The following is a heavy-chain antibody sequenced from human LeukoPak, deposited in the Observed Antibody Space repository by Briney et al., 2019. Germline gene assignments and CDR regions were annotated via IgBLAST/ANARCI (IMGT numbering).Heavy chain of an antibody. D-gene: IGHD1-26*01. CDR3: TRETYYGYFDY. V-gene: IGHV3-49*04. J-gene: IGHJ4*02. CDR2: IRSKAYGAAT. Sequence: LPGGSLRLSCTTSGFNFGVYSISWVRQAPGKGLEWVGFIRSKAYGAATVYAASVRGRFTISRDDSKSIAYLQMNSLKTGDTGVYYCTRETYYGYFDYWGQGTLVTVSS. CDR1: GFNFGVYS.